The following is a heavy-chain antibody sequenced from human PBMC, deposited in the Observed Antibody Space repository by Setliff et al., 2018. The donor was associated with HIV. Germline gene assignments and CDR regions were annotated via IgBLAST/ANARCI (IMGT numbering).Heavy chain of an antibody. V-gene: IGHV1-69*13. D-gene: IGHD2-15*01. CDR3: VRSLRYCSGGGCSSDWVYDAFDI. J-gene: IGHJ3*02. CDR2: IIPIFGTA. Sequence: GASVKVSCQASGGTFSSYAITWVRQAPGQGLEWMGGIIPIFGTANYAQKFQGRVTITADESTSTAYMELTSLRSEETAVYYCVRSLRYCSGGGCSSDWVYDAFDIWGQGTMVTVSS. CDR1: GGTFSSYA.